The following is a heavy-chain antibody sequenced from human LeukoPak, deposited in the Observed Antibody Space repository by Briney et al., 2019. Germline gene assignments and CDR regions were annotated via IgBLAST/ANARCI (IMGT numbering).Heavy chain of an antibody. CDR1: GFTFSSYS. Sequence: GGSLRLSCAASGFTFSSYSMNWVRQAPGKGLEWVSYISSSSSTIYYADSVKGRFTISRDTSKNTLYLQMSSLRAEDTAVYYCVKFYSSGYYYGHDYCGQGTLVTVSS. V-gene: IGHV3-48*01. CDR3: VKFYSSGYYYGHDY. CDR2: ISSSSSTI. D-gene: IGHD3-22*01. J-gene: IGHJ4*02.